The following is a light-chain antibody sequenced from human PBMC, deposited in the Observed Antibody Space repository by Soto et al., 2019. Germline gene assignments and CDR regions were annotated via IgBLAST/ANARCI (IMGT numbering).Light chain of an antibody. V-gene: IGKV3-20*01. CDR1: QRVSSRY. J-gene: IGKJ1*01. CDR2: GSS. CDR3: QQYYHSPRT. Sequence: EIVLTQSPGTLSLSPGERATISCRAIQRVSSRYFAWFQQRPGQVPRLLIFGSSSRAPGIPDRFSGSGSGTDFTLTISRLEPEDFGVYYCQQYYHSPRTCGQGTKVEIK.